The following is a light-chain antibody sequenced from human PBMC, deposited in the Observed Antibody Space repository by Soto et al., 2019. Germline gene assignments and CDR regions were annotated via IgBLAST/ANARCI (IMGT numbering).Light chain of an antibody. V-gene: IGLV2-11*01. CDR3: CSYAGSYTGV. CDR2: DVS. CDR1: SSDVGGYNS. Sequence: QSALTQPRSVSGSPGQSVTISCTGTSSDVGGYNSVSWYQQHPGKAPQLMIYDVSKRPSGVPDRFSGSKSGNTASLTISGHQAEDEADYYCCSYAGSYTGVFGGGTKLTVL. J-gene: IGLJ2*01.